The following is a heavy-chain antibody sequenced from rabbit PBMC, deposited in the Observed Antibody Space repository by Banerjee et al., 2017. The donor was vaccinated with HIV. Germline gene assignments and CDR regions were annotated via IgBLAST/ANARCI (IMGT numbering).Heavy chain of an antibody. D-gene: IGHD8-1*01. CDR3: AKGGGGTSYITFFNL. J-gene: IGHJ4*01. V-gene: IGHV1S43*01. CDR1: GFTLDNYL. Sequence: QEQLVESGGDLVKPEGSLTLTCTASGFTLDNYLIWWVRQAPGKGLEWIACIGTSSGSTWYASWVNGRFTISRSTSLNTVDLQMTSLTAADTATYFCAKGGGGTSYITFFNLWGPGTLVTVS. CDR2: IGTSSGST.